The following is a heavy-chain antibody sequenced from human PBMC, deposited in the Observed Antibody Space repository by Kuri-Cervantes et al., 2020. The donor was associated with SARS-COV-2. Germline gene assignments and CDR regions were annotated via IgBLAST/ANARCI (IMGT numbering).Heavy chain of an antibody. CDR2: INPNSGGT. V-gene: IGHV1-2*02. D-gene: IGHD3-3*01. Sequence: ASVKVSCKASGYTFTGYYMHWVRQAPGQGLEWMGWINPNSGGTNYAQKLQGGVTMTRDTSISTAYMELSRLRSDDTAVYYCARGYTIFGVVGYFDLWGRGTLVTVSS. CDR3: ARGYTIFGVVGYFDL. CDR1: GYTFTGYY. J-gene: IGHJ2*01.